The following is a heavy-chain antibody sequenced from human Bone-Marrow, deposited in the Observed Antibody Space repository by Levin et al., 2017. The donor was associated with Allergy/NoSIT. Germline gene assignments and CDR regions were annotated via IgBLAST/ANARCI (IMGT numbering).Heavy chain of an antibody. Sequence: RSQTLSLTCAVYGGSVSGYYWSWIRQPPGKGLEWIGEINHSGRINYNPSLKSRISISVETSKSQFFLNMRSVTAADTATYYCARGNYMYNRRPFDYWGQGTLVTVSS. CDR1: GGSVSGYY. J-gene: IGHJ4*02. CDR2: INHSGRI. D-gene: IGHD1-1*01. CDR3: ARGNYMYNRRPFDY. V-gene: IGHV4-34*01.